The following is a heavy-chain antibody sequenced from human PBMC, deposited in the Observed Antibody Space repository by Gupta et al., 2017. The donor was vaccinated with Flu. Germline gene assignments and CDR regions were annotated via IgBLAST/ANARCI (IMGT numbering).Heavy chain of an antibody. CDR2: IHFTGRN. V-gene: IGHV4-59*08. CDR1: GGSINTFY. Sequence: QVKLQDSGPGLVKPSETLSLSCTVSGGSINTFYWSWVRRLTEKGLEWIGYIHFTGRNKYDPSFNIRVTISIDTSRNQFSLKLGAVTAADTGVYYCAKLTGLQYVDQQDDDYHAMDVWGQGTTVTGSS. D-gene: IGHD3-9*01. CDR3: AKLTGLQYVDQQDDDYHAMDV. J-gene: IGHJ6*02.